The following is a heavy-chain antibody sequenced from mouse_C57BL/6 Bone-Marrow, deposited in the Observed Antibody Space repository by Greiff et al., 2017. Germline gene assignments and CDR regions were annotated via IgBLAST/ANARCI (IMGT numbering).Heavy chain of an antibody. CDR1: GYTFTSYW. V-gene: IGHV1-59*01. CDR2: IDPSDSYT. J-gene: IGHJ3*01. CDR3: ARDWDYDYDVWFAY. Sequence: QVQLQQPGAELVRPGTSVKLSCKASGYTFTSYWMHWVKQRPGQGLEWIGVIDPSDSYTNYNQKFKGKATLTVDTSSSTAYMQLSSLTSEDSAVYYCARDWDYDYDVWFAYWGQGTLVTVSA. D-gene: IGHD2-4*01.